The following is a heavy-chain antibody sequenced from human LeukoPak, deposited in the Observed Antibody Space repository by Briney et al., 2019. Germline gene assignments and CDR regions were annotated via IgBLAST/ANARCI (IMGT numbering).Heavy chain of an antibody. V-gene: IGHV1-18*01. CDR2: ISTYNGAT. CDR1: GYTFSTYG. Sequence: ASVKVSCKASGYTFSTYGISWVRQAPGQGVEWMGWISTYNGATNYAQKLQGRVTMTTDTSTSTAYMELRSLRSDDTAVYYCARGSYYDYWGQGTLVTVSS. CDR3: ARGSYYDY. J-gene: IGHJ4*02.